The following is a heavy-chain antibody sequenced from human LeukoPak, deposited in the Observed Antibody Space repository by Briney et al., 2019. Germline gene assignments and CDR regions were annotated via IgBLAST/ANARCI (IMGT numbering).Heavy chain of an antibody. CDR2: INAGNGNT. V-gene: IGHV1-3*01. Sequence: GASVKVSYKASGYTFTSYAMHWVRQAPGQRLEWMGWINAGNGNTKYSQKFQGRVTITRDTSASTAYMELSSLRSEDTAVYYCARDPATIFGVVINWFDPWGQGTLVTVSS. D-gene: IGHD3-3*01. J-gene: IGHJ5*02. CDR1: GYTFTSYA. CDR3: ARDPATIFGVVINWFDP.